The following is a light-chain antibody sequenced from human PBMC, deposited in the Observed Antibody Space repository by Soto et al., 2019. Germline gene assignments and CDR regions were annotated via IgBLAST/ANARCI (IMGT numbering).Light chain of an antibody. CDR1: SSDVGGYNY. Sequence: QSALTQPASVSGSPGQSITISCTGTSSDVGGYNYVSWYQHHPGKAPKLMIYDVSNRPSGVSNRFSGSKSGNTASLTISGLQVEDEADHYCSSYTSSSPYVVFGGGTKLTVL. J-gene: IGLJ2*01. CDR3: SSYTSSSPYVV. CDR2: DVS. V-gene: IGLV2-14*03.